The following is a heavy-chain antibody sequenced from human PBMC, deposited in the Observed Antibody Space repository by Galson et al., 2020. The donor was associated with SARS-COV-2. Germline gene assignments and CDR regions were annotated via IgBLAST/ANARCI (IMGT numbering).Heavy chain of an antibody. CDR3: ATAPPYCSSTSWLIDWFVP. V-gene: IGHV1-24*01. CDR2: FDPEDGET. D-gene: IGHD2-2*01. Sequence: ASVKVFCKVSGYTITELYMHWVRQAPGKGLEWMGGFDPEDGETIYAQKFKGRVTMTEDTSTNTAYMELSSLRSEDTAVYYCATAPPYCSSTSWLIDWFVPWGKGTLVTVSS. CDR1: GYTITELY. J-gene: IGHJ5*02.